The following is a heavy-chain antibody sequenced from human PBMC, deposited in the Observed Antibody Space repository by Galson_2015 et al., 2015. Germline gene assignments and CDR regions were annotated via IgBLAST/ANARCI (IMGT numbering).Heavy chain of an antibody. CDR1: YG. CDR2: ISTHDANT. V-gene: IGHV1-18*01. Sequence: YGISWVRQAPGQGPKWMGWISTHDANTIYAQKFQGRVTLTTDTSTNTAYMELRSLRSDDTAVYYCARDSNYYDSSGYYLAGYFD. D-gene: IGHD3-22*01. J-gene: IGHJ2*01. CDR3: ARDSNYYDSSGYYLAGYFD.